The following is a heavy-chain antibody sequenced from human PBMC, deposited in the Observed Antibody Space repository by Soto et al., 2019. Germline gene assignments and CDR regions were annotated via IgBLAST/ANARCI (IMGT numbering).Heavy chain of an antibody. V-gene: IGHV4-34*01. D-gene: IGHD3-22*01. Sequence: PSETLSLTCAVYGGSFTDSFWSWIRQPPGKGLEWIGEINHRGFTNYNPSLKSRVTISVDASKNQFSLKLNSVTAADTAVYYCAIGGLHIESSGQLAYYFDYWGQGSLVA. CDR1: GGSFTDSF. CDR2: INHRGFT. J-gene: IGHJ4*02. CDR3: AIGGLHIESSGQLAYYFDY.